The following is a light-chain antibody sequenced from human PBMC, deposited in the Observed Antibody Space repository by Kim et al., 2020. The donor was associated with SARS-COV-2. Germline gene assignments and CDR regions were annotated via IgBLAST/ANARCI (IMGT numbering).Light chain of an antibody. V-gene: IGLV1-51*01. CDR3: GTWDISLSIGV. CDR1: RYHIAKNY. Sequence: KITIYRSVSRYHIAKNYVYEKQEHPGTDPKLHIFDKNKRPSGIPDRFSGPKSCTSATLGITGLQTGTEAGYYCGTWDISLSIGVFGGGTQLTVL. CDR2: DKN. J-gene: IGLJ2*01.